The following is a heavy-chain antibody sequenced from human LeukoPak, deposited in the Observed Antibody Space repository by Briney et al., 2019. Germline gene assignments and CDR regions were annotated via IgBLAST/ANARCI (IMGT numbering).Heavy chain of an antibody. J-gene: IGHJ4*02. D-gene: IGHD3-22*01. V-gene: IGHV4-61*02. CDR1: GGPVSSGSYF. CDR3: AREGPNSSGLDY. Sequence: PSQTLSLTCTISGGPVSSGSYFWSWIRQPAGKGLEWIGRIYTSGSTNYNPSLKSRVTISVDTSKNQFSLKLSSVTAADTAVYYCAREGPNSSGLDYWGQGTLVTVSS. CDR2: IYTSGST.